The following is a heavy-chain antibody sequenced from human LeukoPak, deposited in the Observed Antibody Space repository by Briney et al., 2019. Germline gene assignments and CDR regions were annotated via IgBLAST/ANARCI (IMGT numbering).Heavy chain of an antibody. V-gene: IGHV4-30-2*01. Sequence: PSETLSLTCAVSGGSISSGGYSWSWIRQPPGKGLEWIGYIYHSGSTYYNPSLKSRVTISVDSSKNQFSLKLSSVTAADTAVYYCARGGTYYYDSSGYYPYYFDYWGQGTLVTVSS. CDR2: IYHSGST. CDR1: GGSISSGGYS. J-gene: IGHJ4*02. CDR3: ARGGTYYYDSSGYYPYYFDY. D-gene: IGHD3-22*01.